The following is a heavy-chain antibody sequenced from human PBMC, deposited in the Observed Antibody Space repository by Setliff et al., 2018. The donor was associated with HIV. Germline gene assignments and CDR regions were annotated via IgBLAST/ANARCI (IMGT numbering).Heavy chain of an antibody. CDR2: IYYSGST. CDR1: GGSISSSSYY. CDR3: ARVGDYSYYFDY. V-gene: IGHV4-39*07. J-gene: IGHJ4*02. Sequence: PSETLSLTCTVSGGSISSSSYYWGWIRQPPGKGLEWIGSIYYSGSTYYNPSLKSRVTISVDTSKNQFSLNLSSVTAADTAVYYCARVGDYSYYFDYWGQGTLVTVSS. D-gene: IGHD1-26*01.